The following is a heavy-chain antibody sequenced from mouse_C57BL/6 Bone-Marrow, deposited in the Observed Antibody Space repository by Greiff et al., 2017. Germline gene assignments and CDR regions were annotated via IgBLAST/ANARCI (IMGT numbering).Heavy chain of an antibody. V-gene: IGHV7-1*01. CDR2: SRNKANDYTK. CDR1: GFTFSDFY. J-gene: IGHJ1*03. CDR3: ARDAGDWYFDV. Sequence: EVQLVESGGGLVQSGRSLRLSCATSGFTFSDFYMEWVRQAPGKGLEWIAASRNKANDYTKAYSASVKGRFIVSRDTSQSILYLQMHALRAKDTAIYYCARDAGDWYFDVWGTGTTVTVSA.